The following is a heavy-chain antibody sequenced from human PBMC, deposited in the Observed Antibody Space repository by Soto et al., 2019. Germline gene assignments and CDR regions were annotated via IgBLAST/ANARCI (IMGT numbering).Heavy chain of an antibody. CDR2: VYNSGST. V-gene: IGHV4-59*01. CDR1: GGSISSYH. D-gene: IGHD2-2*01. J-gene: IGHJ6*03. CDR3: AREMGYCTTTSCHAGPLYYYMDV. Sequence: QVQLQESGPGLVKPSETLSLTCTVSGGSISSYHWSWIRQPPGKGLEWIGEVYNSGSTNYNPSLKNRVTISADTSKNQLSLSLSSVTAADTAVYFCAREMGYCTTTSCHAGPLYYYMDVWGKGTTVTVSS.